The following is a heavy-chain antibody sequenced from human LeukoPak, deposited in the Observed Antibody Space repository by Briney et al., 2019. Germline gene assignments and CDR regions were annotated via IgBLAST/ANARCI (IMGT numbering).Heavy chain of an antibody. CDR2: IEDDGSRK. Sequence: HPGGSLRLSCAASGFSLSGYWMTWVRQAPGKGLEWVANIEDDGSRKHDVDSARGRFTISRDNAKNSLYLDMNSLGAEDTAVYYCARECIDGYYESSGYDLWGQGTLVTVSS. J-gene: IGHJ4*02. D-gene: IGHD3-22*01. CDR1: GFSLSGYW. CDR3: ARECIDGYYESSGYDL. V-gene: IGHV3-7*01.